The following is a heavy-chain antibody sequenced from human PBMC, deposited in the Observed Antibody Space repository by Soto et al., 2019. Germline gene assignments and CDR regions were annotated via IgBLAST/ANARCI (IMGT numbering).Heavy chain of an antibody. CDR3: ATVPFADYYYMDV. D-gene: IGHD3-16*01. Sequence: ASVKVSCKASGYTFTSYYMHWVRHAPGQGLEWMGIINPSGGSTSYAQKFQGRVTMTRDTSTSTVYMELSSLRSEDTAVYYCATVPFADYYYMDVWGKGTTVTVSS. CDR2: INPSGGST. CDR1: GYTFTSYY. J-gene: IGHJ6*03. V-gene: IGHV1-46*01.